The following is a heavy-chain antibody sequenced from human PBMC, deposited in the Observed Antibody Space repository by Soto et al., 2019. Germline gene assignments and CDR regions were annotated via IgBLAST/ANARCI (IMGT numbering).Heavy chain of an antibody. J-gene: IGHJ6*02. CDR3: ARAIRVYSYGQLYYYSGMDI. V-gene: IGHV5-51*01. CDR2: IYPGDSDT. D-gene: IGHD5-18*01. Sequence: PGESLKISCKGSGYSFTSYWIGWVRQLPGKGLEWMGIIYPGDSDTRYSPSFQGQVTISADKSISTAYLQWSSLKASDTAMYYCARAIRVYSYGQLYYYSGMDIWCQGTTVTVSS. CDR1: GYSFTSYW.